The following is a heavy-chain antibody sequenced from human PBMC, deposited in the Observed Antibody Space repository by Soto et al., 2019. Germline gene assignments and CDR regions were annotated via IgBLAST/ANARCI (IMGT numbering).Heavy chain of an antibody. CDR3: AKTMAVVVMTDAFDI. Sequence: EVQLVESGGGLVQPGRSLRLSCAASGFAFDDDTMHWVRQVPGKGLEWVSGINWNSDTVGYADSVKGRFTISRDNARNSLYLQMDSLRAEDTALYYCAKTMAVVVMTDAFDIWGQGTMVTVSS. CDR2: INWNSDTV. D-gene: IGHD3-22*01. V-gene: IGHV3-9*01. J-gene: IGHJ3*02. CDR1: GFAFDDDT.